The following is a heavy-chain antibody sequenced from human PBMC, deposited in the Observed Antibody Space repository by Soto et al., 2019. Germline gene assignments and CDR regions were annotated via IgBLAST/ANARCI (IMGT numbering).Heavy chain of an antibody. D-gene: IGHD3-22*01. CDR2: INAGNGNT. V-gene: IGHV1-3*01. Sequence: SVKVSCKASGYTFTSYAMHWVRQAPGQRLEWMGWINAGNGNTKYSQKFQGRVTITRDTSASTAYMELSSLRSEDTAVYYCAREMGLIVVVTQNCFDPWGQGTLVTVSS. CDR3: AREMGLIVVVTQNCFDP. CDR1: GYTFTSYA. J-gene: IGHJ5*02.